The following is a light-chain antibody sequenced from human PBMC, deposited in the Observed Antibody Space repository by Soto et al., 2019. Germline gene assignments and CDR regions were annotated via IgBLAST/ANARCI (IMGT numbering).Light chain of an antibody. J-gene: IGKJ1*01. CDR3: HQYGGSPRT. CDR1: QSVSSSY. V-gene: IGKV3-20*01. CDR2: GAS. Sequence: IVLTQSPGTLSLSPGERATLSCRASQSVSSSYLAWYQQKPGQAPRLLIYGASSRATGIPDRFSGSGSGTDFPLTISRLEPEDFAVYYCHQYGGSPRTLGQGTKVEIK.